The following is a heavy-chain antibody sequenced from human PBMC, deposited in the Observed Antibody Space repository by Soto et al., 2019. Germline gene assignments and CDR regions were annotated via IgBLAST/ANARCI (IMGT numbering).Heavy chain of an antibody. D-gene: IGHD6-13*01. CDR3: ARHRQLVIYAFDF. V-gene: IGHV3-23*01. Sequence: EVQLLESGGGLVQPGGSLRLSCAAFEFTFKNYALSWVRQAPGKGLEWVSGISGSGDSTFFADSVKGRFTISRDNSKNMLYLQMNILRDADTAVYYCARHRQLVIYAFDFWGQGTMFTVSS. CDR2: ISGSGDST. J-gene: IGHJ3*01. CDR1: EFTFKNYA.